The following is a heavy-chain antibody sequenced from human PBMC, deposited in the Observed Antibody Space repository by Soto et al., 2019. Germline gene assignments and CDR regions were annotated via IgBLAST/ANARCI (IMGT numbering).Heavy chain of an antibody. CDR2: IDPSDSYT. J-gene: IGHJ6*02. V-gene: IGHV5-10-1*01. CDR1: GYSFTSYW. Sequence: PGESLKISCKGSGYSFTSYWISWVRQMPGKGLEWMGRIDPSDSYTNYSPSFQGHVTISADKSISTAYLQWSSLKASDTAMYYCASSLLKTTVISYGMDVWGQGTTVTVSS. D-gene: IGHD4-17*01. CDR3: ASSLLKTTVISYGMDV.